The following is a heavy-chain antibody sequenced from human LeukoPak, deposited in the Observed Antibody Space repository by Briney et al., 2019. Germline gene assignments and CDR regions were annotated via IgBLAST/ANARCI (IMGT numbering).Heavy chain of an antibody. CDR2: ISYSGST. CDR1: GGSISSGDYY. V-gene: IGHV4-30-4*08. CDR3: ARAKVMDGYTIAPYYFDY. D-gene: IGHD5-24*01. Sequence: SETLSLTCTVSGGSISSGDYYWSWIRQPPGKGLEWIGYISYSGSTYYNPSLKSRVTISVDTSKNQFSLKLSSVTAADTAVYYCARAKVMDGYTIAPYYFDYWGQGTLVTVSS. J-gene: IGHJ4*02.